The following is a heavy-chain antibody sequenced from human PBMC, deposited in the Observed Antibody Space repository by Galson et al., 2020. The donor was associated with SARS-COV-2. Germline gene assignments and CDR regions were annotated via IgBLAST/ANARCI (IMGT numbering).Heavy chain of an antibody. CDR2: ISSSSSTI. V-gene: IGHV3-48*01. J-gene: IGHJ4*02. CDR1: GFTFSSYS. CDR3: ARSAYGDYDYFDY. Sequence: GGSLRLSCAASGFTFSSYSMNWVRQAPGKGLEWVSYISSSSSTIYYADSVKGRFTISRDNAKNSLYLQMNSLRAEDTAVYYCARSAYGDYDYFDYWGQGTLVTVSS. D-gene: IGHD4-17*01.